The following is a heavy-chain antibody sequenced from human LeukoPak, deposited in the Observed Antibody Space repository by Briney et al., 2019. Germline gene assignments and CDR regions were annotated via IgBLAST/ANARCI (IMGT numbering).Heavy chain of an antibody. CDR2: FDPEDGET. D-gene: IGHD2-15*01. CDR3: ATNVVAATHGYYYGMDV. V-gene: IGHV1-24*01. CDR1: GYTLTELS. Sequence: ASVKVSCKVSGYTLTELSMHWVRQAPGKGLEWMGGFDPEDGETIYAQKFQGRVTMTEDTSTDTAYMELSSQRSEDTAVYYCATNVVAATHGYYYGMDVWGQGTTVTVSS. J-gene: IGHJ6*02.